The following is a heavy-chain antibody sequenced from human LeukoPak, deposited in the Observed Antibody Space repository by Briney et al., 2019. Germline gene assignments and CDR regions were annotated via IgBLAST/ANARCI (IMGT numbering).Heavy chain of an antibody. CDR2: IHYSGST. J-gene: IGHJ1*01. CDR1: GGFISSSRNY. V-gene: IGHV4-39*01. D-gene: IGHD4-11*01. Sequence: PSETLSLTCTVSGGFISSSRNYWGWIRQPPGKRLEWIGSIHYSGSTYYSPSLKSRVTISVDMSKNQFSLKLTSVTAADTAVYYCARQGSNWYFEYFQHWGQGTLVTVSS. CDR3: ARQGSNWYFEYFQH.